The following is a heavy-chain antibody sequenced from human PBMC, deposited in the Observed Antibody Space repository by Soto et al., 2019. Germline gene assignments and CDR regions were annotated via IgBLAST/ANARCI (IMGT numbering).Heavy chain of an antibody. Sequence: QITLNESGPTLVKPTQTLTLTCTFSGFSLSARGMGVGWIRQPPGKALEWLALIYWDGDKWYSPSLRSRLTITEDTSRDQVLLTMSIMDPVETASYCCAHRSTGWQYYFDYWGQGTLVTVSS. J-gene: IGHJ4*02. CDR2: IYWDGDK. D-gene: IGHD6-19*01. CDR1: GFSLSARGMG. CDR3: AHRSTGWQYYFDY. V-gene: IGHV2-5*02.